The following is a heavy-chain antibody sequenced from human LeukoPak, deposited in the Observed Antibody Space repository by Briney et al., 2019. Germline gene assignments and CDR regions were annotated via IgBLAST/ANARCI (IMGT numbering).Heavy chain of an antibody. CDR1: GYTFTSYG. J-gene: IGHJ4*02. CDR2: ISAYNGNT. V-gene: IGHV1-18*01. D-gene: IGHD5-12*01. Sequence: ASVNDSCKASGYTFTSYGISGVRQAPGQGLEWMGWISAYNGNTNYAQKLQGRVTMTTDTSTSTAYMELRSLSSDDTAVYYCARGLDIVGEGFDYWGQGTLVTISS. CDR3: ARGLDIVGEGFDY.